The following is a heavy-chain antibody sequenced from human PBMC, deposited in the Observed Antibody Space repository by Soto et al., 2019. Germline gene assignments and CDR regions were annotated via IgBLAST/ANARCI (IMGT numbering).Heavy chain of an antibody. J-gene: IGHJ6*02. Sequence: EVQLVESGGGLVQPGRSLRLSCAASGFTFDDYAMHWVRQRPGRGLEWVSGITWNSDEIGYPDSVKGRFSISRDNAKKYLYLQMNSLRPDDTALYYCAASRGFDSSGYSGYYYGMDVRGQGTTVTVSS. CDR2: ITWNSDEI. CDR1: GFTFDDYA. V-gene: IGHV3-9*01. CDR3: AASRGFDSSGYSGYYYGMDV. D-gene: IGHD3-22*01.